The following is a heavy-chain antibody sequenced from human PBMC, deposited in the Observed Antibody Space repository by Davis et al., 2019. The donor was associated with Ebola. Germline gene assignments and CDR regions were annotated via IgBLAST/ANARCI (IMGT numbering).Heavy chain of an antibody. CDR1: GFSFDDYA. CDR2: ISWDSGSI. D-gene: IGHD3-16*01. V-gene: IGHV3-9*01. J-gene: IGHJ6*02. CDR3: AKDIWGFAGMDV. Sequence: PGGSLRLSCVASGFSFDDYAMHWVRQTPGKGLEWVSGISWDSGSIGYADSVRGRFTISRDNSKNMVYLQMNSLRVEDSALYYCAKDIWGFAGMDVWGQGTTVTVSS.